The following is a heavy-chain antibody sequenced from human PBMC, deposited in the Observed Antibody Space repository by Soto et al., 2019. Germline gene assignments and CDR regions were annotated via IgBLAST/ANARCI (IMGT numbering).Heavy chain of an antibody. V-gene: IGHV1-69*13. CDR2: IIPIFGTA. CDR1: GGTFSSYA. D-gene: IGHD3-22*01. CDR3: ATTHPYYYDSRNWFDP. J-gene: IGHJ5*02. Sequence: SVKVSCKASGGTFSSYAISWVRQAPGQGLEWMGGIIPIFGTANYAQKFQGRVTITADESTSTAYMELSSLRSEDTAVYYCATTHPYYYDSRNWFDPWGQGTLVTV.